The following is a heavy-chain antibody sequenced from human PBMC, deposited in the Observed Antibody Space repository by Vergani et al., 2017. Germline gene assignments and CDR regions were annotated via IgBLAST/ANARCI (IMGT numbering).Heavy chain of an antibody. CDR1: GGSISRGDYY. V-gene: IGHV4-30-4*08. D-gene: IGHD6-13*01. CDR3: ARRNLGRGYDYYYYGMDV. Sequence: VPLQESGPGLVKPSQTLSLTCTVSGGSISRGDYYWSWIRQPPGKGLEWIGYIYYSGSTYYNPSLKSGVTISVDTSKNQFSLKLSSVTAADTAVYYCARRNLGRGYDYYYYGMDVWGQGTTVTVSS. CDR2: IYYSGST. J-gene: IGHJ6*02.